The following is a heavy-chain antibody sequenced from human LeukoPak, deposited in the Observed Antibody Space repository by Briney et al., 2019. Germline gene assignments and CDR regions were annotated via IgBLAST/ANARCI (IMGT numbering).Heavy chain of an antibody. V-gene: IGHV3-11*04. J-gene: IGHJ4*02. CDR2: ISNGGSTI. CDR1: GFTFSDSY. Sequence: GGSLRLACAASGFTFSDSYMSWIRQAPGKGLEWLSYISNGGSTIYYADSVKGRFTISRDNAHNSLYLQMNSLRVEDSAVYYCSRDLRLLDYWGQGTLVTVSS. CDR3: SRDLRLLDY.